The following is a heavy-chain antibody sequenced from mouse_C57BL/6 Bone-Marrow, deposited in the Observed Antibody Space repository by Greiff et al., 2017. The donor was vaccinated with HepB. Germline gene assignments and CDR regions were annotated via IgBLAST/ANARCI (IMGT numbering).Heavy chain of an antibody. D-gene: IGHD2-4*01. CDR3: ARAMITTEYFDY. CDR1: GFTFSSYA. CDR2: ISDGGSYT. V-gene: IGHV5-4*03. Sequence: DVKLVESGGGLVKPGGSLKLSCAASGFTFSSYAMSWVRQTPEKRLEWVATISDGGSYTYYPDNVKGRFTISRDNAKNNLYLQMSHLKSEDTAMYYCARAMITTEYFDYWGQVTTLTVSS. J-gene: IGHJ2*01.